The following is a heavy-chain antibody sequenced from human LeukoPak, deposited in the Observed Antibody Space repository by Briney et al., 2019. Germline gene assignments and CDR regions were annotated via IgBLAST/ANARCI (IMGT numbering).Heavy chain of an antibody. CDR3: ARVQNMGTYDY. Sequence: SGGSLRLSCAASGFTFSSYWMTWVRQAPGKGLEWVANIKQDGSEKYYVDSVKGRLTISRDNSKSTLYLQMGSLRAEDMAVYYCARVQNMGTYDYWGQGTLVTVSS. CDR2: IKQDGSEK. CDR1: GFTFSSYW. J-gene: IGHJ4*02. V-gene: IGHV3-7*01.